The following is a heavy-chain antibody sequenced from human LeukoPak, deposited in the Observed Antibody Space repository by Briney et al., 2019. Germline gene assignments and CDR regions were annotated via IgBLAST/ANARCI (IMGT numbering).Heavy chain of an antibody. CDR1: GGSISSYY. V-gene: IGHV4-4*09. Sequence: SETLSLTCTVSGGSISSYYWSWIRQPPGKGLEWIGYIYTSGSTNYNPSLKSRVTISVDTSKNQFSLKLNSVTAADTAVYYCATWDTVRFDYWSQGTPVTVSS. J-gene: IGHJ4*02. CDR3: ATWDTVRFDY. D-gene: IGHD4-17*01. CDR2: IYTSGST.